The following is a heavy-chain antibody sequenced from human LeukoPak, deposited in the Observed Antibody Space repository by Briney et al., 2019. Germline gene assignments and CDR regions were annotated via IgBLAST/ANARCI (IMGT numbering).Heavy chain of an antibody. CDR1: GFNFGGHC. J-gene: IGHJ4*02. Sequence: GGSLRLSFAASGFNFGGHCMSWVRQAPGKGPEWISYISGNGGDIAYADSVKGRFTISRDNAKNSLHLQMNSLRVEDTAVYHCVRHSGRAGGQWGQGTLIAVSS. CDR2: ISGNGGDI. V-gene: IGHV3/OR16-9*01. D-gene: IGHD3-10*01. CDR3: VRHSGRAGGQ.